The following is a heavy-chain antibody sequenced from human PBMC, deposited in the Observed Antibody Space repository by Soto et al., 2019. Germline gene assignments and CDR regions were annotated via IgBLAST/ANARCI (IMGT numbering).Heavy chain of an antibody. D-gene: IGHD2-2*01. CDR3: ARDYSRASCYVERGCYYMDV. CDR2: IIPILDIT. CDR1: GGTFSNYP. J-gene: IGHJ6*03. V-gene: IGHV1-69*04. Sequence: QVQLVQSGAEVKKPGSSVKVSCKASGGTFSNYPISWVRQAPGQGLEWMGRIIPILDITHYAQKFQGRVTITADKSTSTAHMELSSLRSEDTAVYYCARDYSRASCYVERGCYYMDVWGKGTTVTVSS.